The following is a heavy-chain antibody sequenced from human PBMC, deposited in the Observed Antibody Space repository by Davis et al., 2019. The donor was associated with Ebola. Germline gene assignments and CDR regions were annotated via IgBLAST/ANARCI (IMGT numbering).Heavy chain of an antibody. CDR2: IYPGDSDT. CDR3: ARLDYDVLTAYYVFDY. CDR1: GYRFTNSW. V-gene: IGHV5-51*01. D-gene: IGHD3-9*01. J-gene: IGHJ4*02. Sequence: GESLKISCTGSGYRFTNSWIGWVRQMPGKGLEWMGIIYPGDSDTRYSPSFQGQVTISADKSISTAYLQWSSLKASDTAMYYCARLDYDVLTAYYVFDYWGQGTLVTVSS.